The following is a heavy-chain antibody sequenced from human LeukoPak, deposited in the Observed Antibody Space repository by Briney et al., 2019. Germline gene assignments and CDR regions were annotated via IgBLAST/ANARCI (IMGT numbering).Heavy chain of an antibody. J-gene: IGHJ4*02. Sequence: ASVKVSCKASGYTFTSYYMHWVRQAPGQGLEWMGIINPSGGSTSYAQKFQGRVTMTRDTSTSTAYMELRSLRSDDTAVYYCARDPYYDFWSGYYGYWGQGTLVTVSS. D-gene: IGHD3-3*01. V-gene: IGHV1-46*01. CDR2: INPSGGST. CDR1: GYTFTSYY. CDR3: ARDPYYDFWSGYYGY.